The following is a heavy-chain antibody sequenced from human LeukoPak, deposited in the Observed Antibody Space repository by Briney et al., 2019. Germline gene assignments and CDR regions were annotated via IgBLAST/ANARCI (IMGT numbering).Heavy chain of an antibody. CDR2: IIPIFGTA. CDR3: ARGPSGYSYGYTDY. J-gene: IGHJ4*02. CDR1: GGTFSSYA. Sequence: SVKGSCKASGGTFSSYAISWVRQAPGQGLEWMGRIIPIFGTANYAQKFQGRVTITTDESTSTAYMELSSLRSEDTAVYYCARGPSGYSYGYTDYWGQGTLVTVSS. V-gene: IGHV1-69*05. D-gene: IGHD5-18*01.